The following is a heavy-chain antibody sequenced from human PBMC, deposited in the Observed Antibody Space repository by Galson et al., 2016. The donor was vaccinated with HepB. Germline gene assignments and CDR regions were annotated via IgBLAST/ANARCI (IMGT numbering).Heavy chain of an antibody. CDR3: ARRWSGFDY. CDR2: IYWDGDI. Sequence: PALVKPTQTLTLTCTFSGFSLTTYGAGVAWIRQPPGEALEWLAAIYWDGDIKYRPSLKGRLTVTNDTSKNQVVLTMTNMDPVDTGTYFCARRWSGFDYWGQGTLVTVSS. J-gene: IGHJ4*02. CDR1: GFSLTTYGAG. V-gene: IGHV2-5*02.